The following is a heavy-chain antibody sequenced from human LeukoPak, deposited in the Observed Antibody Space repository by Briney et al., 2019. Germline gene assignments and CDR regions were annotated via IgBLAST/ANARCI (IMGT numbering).Heavy chain of an antibody. CDR1: GGSFSGYY. CDR3: ARGSGGTMIVVATLFDY. CDR2: INHSGST. V-gene: IGHV4-34*01. D-gene: IGHD3-22*01. Sequence: SETLSLTCAVYGGSFSGYYWSWIRQPPGKGLEWIGEINHSGSTSYNPSLKSRVTISVDTSKSQFSLKLSSVTAADTAVYYCARGSGGTMIVVATLFDYWGQGTLVTVSS. J-gene: IGHJ4*02.